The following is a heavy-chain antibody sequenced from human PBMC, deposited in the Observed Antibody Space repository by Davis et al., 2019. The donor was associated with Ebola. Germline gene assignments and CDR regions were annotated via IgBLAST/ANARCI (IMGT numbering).Heavy chain of an antibody. Sequence: PGGSLRLSCAASGFTFSSYAMSWVRQAPGKGLEWVSAISGSGGSTYYADSVKGRFTISRDNSKNTLYLQMNSLRAEDTAVYYCAKDPLGAQGIPYYFDYWGQGTLVTVSS. CDR1: GFTFSSYA. D-gene: IGHD1-14*01. CDR3: AKDPLGAQGIPYYFDY. J-gene: IGHJ4*02. V-gene: IGHV3-23*01. CDR2: ISGSGGST.